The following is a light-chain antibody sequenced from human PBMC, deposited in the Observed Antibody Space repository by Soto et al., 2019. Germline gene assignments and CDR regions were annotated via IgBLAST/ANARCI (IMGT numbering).Light chain of an antibody. CDR2: YDG. Sequence: QSVLTQPPSVSAAPGQRVDISCSGGGSNLANHVATWYQQLPGKAPKLLLYYDGVLASGVSDRFSGSRSVSSASLAMSGLQSEDEGTYYCASWDDSQHVLLFGGGTTLTVL. V-gene: IGLV1-36*01. CDR1: GSNLANHV. J-gene: IGLJ2*01. CDR3: ASWDDSQHVLL.